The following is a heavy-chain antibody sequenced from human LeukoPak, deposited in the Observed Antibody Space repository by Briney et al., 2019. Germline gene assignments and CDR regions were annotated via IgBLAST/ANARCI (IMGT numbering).Heavy chain of an antibody. CDR3: ARDTPYYYDSSGYYFDY. V-gene: IGHV3-21*01. D-gene: IGHD3-22*01. J-gene: IGHJ4*02. Sequence: PGGSLRLSCAASGFTFNSYAMNWVRQAPGKGLEWVSSISSSSSYIYYADSVKGRFTISRDNAKNSLYLQMNSLRAEDTAVYYCARDTPYYYDSSGYYFDYWGQGTLVTVSS. CDR1: GFTFNSYA. CDR2: ISSSSSYI.